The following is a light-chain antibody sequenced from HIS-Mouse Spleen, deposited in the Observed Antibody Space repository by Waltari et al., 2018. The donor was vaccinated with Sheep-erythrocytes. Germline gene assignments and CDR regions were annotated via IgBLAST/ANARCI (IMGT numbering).Light chain of an antibody. CDR3: SSYAGSNNWV. V-gene: IGLV2-8*01. CDR2: EVS. CDR1: SSHVGGYNL. J-gene: IGLJ3*02. Sequence: QSALTQPPSASGSPGQSVTIPCTGTSSHVGGYNLVPWYQQHPGKAPKPMIYEVSKRPSGVPDRFSGSKSGNTASLTVSGLQAEDEADYYCSSYAGSNNWVFGGGTKLTVL.